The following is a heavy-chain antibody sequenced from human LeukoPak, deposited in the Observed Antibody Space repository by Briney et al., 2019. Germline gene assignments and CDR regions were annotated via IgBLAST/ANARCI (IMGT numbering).Heavy chain of an antibody. V-gene: IGHV3-74*01. CDR1: GFTFSSYA. CDR3: ARDHIAAADDAFDI. CDR2: INTDGSST. J-gene: IGHJ3*02. Sequence: GGSLRLSCAASGFTFSSYAMSWVRQAPGKGLVWVSRINTDGSSTSYADSVKGRFTISRDNAKNTLYLQMNSLRAEDTAVYYCARDHIAAADDAFDIWGQGTMVTVSS. D-gene: IGHD6-13*01.